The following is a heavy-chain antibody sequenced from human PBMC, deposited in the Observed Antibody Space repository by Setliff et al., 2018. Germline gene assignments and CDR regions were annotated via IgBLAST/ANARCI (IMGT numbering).Heavy chain of an antibody. D-gene: IGHD6-19*01. Sequence: LKISCAASGFAFSGSEIHWVRQASGKGLEWVGRIRSKADKYATDYGASAKGRFIISRDDSKKTAYLQMSSLRAEDTAMYYCLLPCTSGWYNWVDPWGQGTLVTVSS. V-gene: IGHV3-73*01. CDR3: LLPCTSGWYNWVDP. CDR1: GFAFSGSE. J-gene: IGHJ5*02. CDR2: IRSKADKYAT.